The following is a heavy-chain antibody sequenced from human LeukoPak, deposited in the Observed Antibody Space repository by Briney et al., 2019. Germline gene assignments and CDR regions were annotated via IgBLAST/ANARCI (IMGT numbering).Heavy chain of an antibody. J-gene: IGHJ5*02. CDR3: AAGGRGRKTRVVVSYNWFDP. CDR1: GGSFSGYY. D-gene: IGHD3-16*01. Sequence: SETLSLTCAVYGGSFSGYYWGWIRQPPGKGLEWIGGINHSGSTNYNPSLKSRVTISVDTSKNQFSLKLSSVTAADTAVYYCAAGGRGRKTRVVVSYNWFDPWGQGTLVTVSS. CDR2: INHSGST. V-gene: IGHV4-34*01.